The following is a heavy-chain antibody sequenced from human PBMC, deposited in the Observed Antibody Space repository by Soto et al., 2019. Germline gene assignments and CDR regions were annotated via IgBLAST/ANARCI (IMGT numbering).Heavy chain of an antibody. CDR1: GGSISSYR. CDR3: GGESGETWDYEDS. V-gene: IGHV4-4*07. CDR2: LNTYGNT. J-gene: IGHJ5*02. D-gene: IGHD1-7*01. Sequence: SETLSLTCTVSGGSISSYRRSWIRQPAGKGLEWIGRLNTYGNTHYNPSLKSRVTVSVDTSRNQFFLTLRSVTAADSAVYHCGGESGETWDYEDSWGQGTPVTVSS.